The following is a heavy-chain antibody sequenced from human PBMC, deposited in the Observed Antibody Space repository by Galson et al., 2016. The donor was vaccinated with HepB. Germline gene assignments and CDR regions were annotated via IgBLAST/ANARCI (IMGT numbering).Heavy chain of an antibody. CDR3: ASHTRGQYDSWRYEFNY. Sequence: SVKVSCKASGGTFSSFAINWVRQAPGQGLEWMGGIIPMFGTPNHAQKFRGRVTITADESTSTAYMELSRLRSQDTAVYFCASHTRGQYDSWRYEFNYWGQGTLVTVSS. CDR2: IIPMFGTP. CDR1: GGTFSSFA. D-gene: IGHD3-10*01. J-gene: IGHJ4*02. V-gene: IGHV1-69*13.